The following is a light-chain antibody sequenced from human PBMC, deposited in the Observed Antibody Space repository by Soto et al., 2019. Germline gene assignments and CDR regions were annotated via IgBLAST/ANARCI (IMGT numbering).Light chain of an antibody. Sequence: WTQTARTLAVSGERVDTRARRASQSIGSSYLAWYQQKPGQAPRLLIYDTSTRATGIPDRFSGSGSGTDFTLTISSLEPEDFAVYHCQQYGASPWTFGQGTKVDIK. V-gene: IGKV3-20*01. J-gene: IGKJ1*01. CDR2: DTS. CDR1: QSIGSSY. CDR3: QQYGASPWT.